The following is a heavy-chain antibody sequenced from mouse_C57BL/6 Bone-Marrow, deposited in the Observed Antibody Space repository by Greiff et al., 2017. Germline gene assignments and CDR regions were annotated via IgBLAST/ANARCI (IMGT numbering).Heavy chain of an antibody. J-gene: IGHJ2*01. D-gene: IGHD1-1*02. V-gene: IGHV1-61*01. CDR1: GYTFTSYW. CDR3: ARERILSYYFDY. Sequence: QVQLQQPGAELVRPGSSVTLSCKASGYTFTSYWLDWVKQRPGQGLEWIGNIYPSDSETHYNQKFKDKATLTVDKSSSTAYMQLSSLTSEDSAVYYCARERILSYYFDYWGQGTTLTVSS. CDR2: IYPSDSET.